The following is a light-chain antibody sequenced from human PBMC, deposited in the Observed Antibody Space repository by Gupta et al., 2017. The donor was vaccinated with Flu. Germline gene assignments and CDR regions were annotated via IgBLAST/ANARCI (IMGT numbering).Light chain of an antibody. J-gene: IGLJ2*01. CDR2: DVS. CDR3: SSYTSSTTLVL. Sequence: SDVVGYNYVSCYQQHPGKAPKLMIFDVSNRPSGVSNRVSGSKSGNTASLTISGLQAEDEADYYCSSYTSSTTLVLFGGGTKLTVL. CDR1: SDVVGYNY. V-gene: IGLV2-14*04.